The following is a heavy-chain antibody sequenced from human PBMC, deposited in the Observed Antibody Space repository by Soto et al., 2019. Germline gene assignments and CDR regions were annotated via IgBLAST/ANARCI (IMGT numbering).Heavy chain of an antibody. J-gene: IGHJ5*02. Sequence: QVQLQESGPGLVKPSQTLSLTCTVSGGSISSGDYYWSWIRQPPGKGLEWIGYIYYSGSTYYNPSLKSRVTISVDTSKNQFSLKLSSVTAADTALYYCARAFLVGQLVYDDALSLYYNWFDPWGQGTLVTVSS. D-gene: IGHD6-13*01. CDR3: ARAFLVGQLVYDDALSLYYNWFDP. CDR2: IYYSGST. V-gene: IGHV4-30-4*01. CDR1: GGSISSGDYY.